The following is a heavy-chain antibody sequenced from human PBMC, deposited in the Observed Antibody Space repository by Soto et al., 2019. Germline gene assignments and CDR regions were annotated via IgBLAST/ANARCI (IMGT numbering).Heavy chain of an antibody. CDR2: ISAYNGNT. D-gene: IGHD3-22*01. CDR3: ARAQALEEYYYDSSGYKNPLDY. Sequence: ASVKVSCKASGYTFTSYGISWVRQAPGQGLEWMGWISAYNGNTNYAQKLQGRVTMTTDTSTSTAYMELRSLRSDDTAVYYCARAQALEEYYYDSSGYKNPLDYRGQGTLVTVSS. CDR1: GYTFTSYG. V-gene: IGHV1-18*01. J-gene: IGHJ4*02.